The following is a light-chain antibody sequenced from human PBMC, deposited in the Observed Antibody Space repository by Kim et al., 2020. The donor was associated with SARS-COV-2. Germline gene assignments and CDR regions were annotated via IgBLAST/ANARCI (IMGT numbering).Light chain of an antibody. CDR3: SSYTSSSIWV. V-gene: IGLV2-14*01. CDR1: SSDVGAYNH. Sequence: QSALTQPASVSGSPGQSITISCTGTSSDVGAYNHVSWYQQHPGKAPKLMIYEVSYRPSGVSNRFSGSKSGNTASLTISGLQAEDEADYYCSSYTSSSIWVFGGGTQLTVL. J-gene: IGLJ3*02. CDR2: EVS.